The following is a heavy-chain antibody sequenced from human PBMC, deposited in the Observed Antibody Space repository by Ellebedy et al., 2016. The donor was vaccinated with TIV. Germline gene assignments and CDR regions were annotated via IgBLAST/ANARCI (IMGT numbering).Heavy chain of an antibody. CDR1: GGSISSYY. CDR3: ASLIAAAGTGWFDP. Sequence: MPSETLSLTCTVSGGSISSYYWSRIRQPPGRGLEWLGYMFYSGNSDYNPSLKSRVTISVDTSKNQFSLKLRSVTAADTAVYYCASLIAAAGTGWFDPWGQGTLVTVSS. J-gene: IGHJ5*02. CDR2: MFYSGNS. V-gene: IGHV4-59*08. D-gene: IGHD6-13*01.